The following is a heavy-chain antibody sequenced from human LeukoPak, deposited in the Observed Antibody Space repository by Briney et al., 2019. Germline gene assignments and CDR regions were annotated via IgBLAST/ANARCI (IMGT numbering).Heavy chain of an antibody. CDR2: ITGSGGRT. J-gene: IGHJ4*02. CDR1: GSTFSSYA. V-gene: IGHV3-23*01. CDR3: AKGGCGDYPFDY. Sequence: GGSLRLSCAASGSTFSSYAMSWVRQSPGKGLEWVSAITGSGGRTYYADSVKGRFTISRDNSKNTLYLQMSSPRAEDTAVYYCAKGGCGDYPFDYWGQGTLVTVSS. D-gene: IGHD4-17*01.